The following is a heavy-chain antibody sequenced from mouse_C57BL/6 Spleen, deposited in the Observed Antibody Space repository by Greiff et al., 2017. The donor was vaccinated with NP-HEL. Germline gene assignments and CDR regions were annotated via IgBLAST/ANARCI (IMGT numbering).Heavy chain of an antibody. Sequence: VQLQQSGAELVRPGTSVKMSCKASGYTFTNYWIGWAKQRPGHGLEWIGDIYPGGGYTNYNEKFKGKATLTADKSSSTAYMQFSSLTSEDSAIYYCARYLGHYSNYDAMDYWGQGTSVTVSS. CDR1: GYTFTNYW. D-gene: IGHD2-5*01. J-gene: IGHJ4*01. CDR3: ARYLGHYSNYDAMDY. CDR2: IYPGGGYT. V-gene: IGHV1-63*01.